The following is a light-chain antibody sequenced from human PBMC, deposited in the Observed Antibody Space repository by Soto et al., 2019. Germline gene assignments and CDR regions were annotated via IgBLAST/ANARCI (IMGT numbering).Light chain of an antibody. V-gene: IGKV1-5*01. CDR2: DAS. J-gene: IGKJ1*01. CDR3: QQYSDSSGT. Sequence: DIQMTQSPSTLSASIGDRVTITCRASQSITTFLAWYQQKPGKAPQILIYDASKLEPGVPSRLSGGGSGTEFTLTISSLQPDDFATYYCQQYSDSSGTFGQGTKVDIK. CDR1: QSITTF.